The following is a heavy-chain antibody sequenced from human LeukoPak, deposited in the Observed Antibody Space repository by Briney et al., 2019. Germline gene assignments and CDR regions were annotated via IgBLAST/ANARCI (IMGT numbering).Heavy chain of an antibody. D-gene: IGHD6-13*01. CDR2: IYYSGST. CDR1: GGSISSSSYY. V-gene: IGHV4-39*07. J-gene: IGHJ4*02. Sequence: SETLSLTCTASGGSISSSSYYWGWIRQPPGKGLEWIGSIYYSGSTYYNPSLKSRVTISVDTSKNQFSLKLSSVTAADTAVYYCARGSIAAAGTRFDYWGQGTLVTVSS. CDR3: ARGSIAAAGTRFDY.